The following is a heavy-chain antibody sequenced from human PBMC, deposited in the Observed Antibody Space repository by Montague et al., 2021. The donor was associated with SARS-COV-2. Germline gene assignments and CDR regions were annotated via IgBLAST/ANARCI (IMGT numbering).Heavy chain of an antibody. J-gene: IGHJ4*02. D-gene: IGHD3-22*01. Sequence: SETLSLTCAVSGGSISSSHWFTWVCQPPGKGLEWIGDIYDSETINYNPSLKRRVTISVDRTKNQFSLKLISVTAADTAVYYCARGPDSSGYYNDFDYWGQGTLVTVSS. V-gene: IGHV4-4*02. CDR3: ARGPDSSGYYNDFDY. CDR2: IYDSETI. CDR1: GGSISSSHW.